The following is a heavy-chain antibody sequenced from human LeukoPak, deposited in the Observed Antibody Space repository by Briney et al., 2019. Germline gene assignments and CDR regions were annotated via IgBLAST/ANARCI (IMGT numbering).Heavy chain of an antibody. CDR2: ISSDGSST. V-gene: IGHV3-74*01. CDR3: SRGWSYFDD. CDR1: GLTFSSYW. Sequence: GGSLRLSCAASGLTFSSYWMHWVRQAPGKGLVWVSRISSDGSSTSYADSVKGRFTIPRDNAKNTLYLQMNSLRAEDTALYYCSRGWSYFDDWGQGTLATVSS. D-gene: IGHD2-8*01. J-gene: IGHJ4*02.